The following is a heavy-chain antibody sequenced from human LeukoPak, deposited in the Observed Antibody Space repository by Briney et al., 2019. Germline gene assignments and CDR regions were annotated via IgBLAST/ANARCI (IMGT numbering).Heavy chain of an antibody. CDR1: GYTFTGYY. J-gene: IGHJ4*02. CDR3: ARVEGIRQWLVQGAYYFDY. Sequence: GASVKVSCKASGYTFTGYYMHWVRQAPGQGLEWMGRINPNSGGTNYAQKFQGRVTMTRDTSISTAYMELSRLRSDDTAVDYCARVEGIRQWLVQGAYYFDYWGQGTLVTVSS. V-gene: IGHV1-2*06. D-gene: IGHD6-19*01. CDR2: INPNSGGT.